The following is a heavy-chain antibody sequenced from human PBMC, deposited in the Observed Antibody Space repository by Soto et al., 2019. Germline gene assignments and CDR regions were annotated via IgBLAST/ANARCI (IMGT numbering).Heavy chain of an antibody. CDR1: GFTFSSYG. CDR2: IWYDGSNK. V-gene: IGHV3-33*01. D-gene: IGHD3-10*01. CDR3: ARDPLPGAFYYYYGMDV. J-gene: IGHJ6*02. Sequence: LRLSCAASGFTFSSYGMHWVRQAPGKGLEWVAVIWYDGSNKYYADSVKGRFTISRDNSKNTLYLQMNSLRAEDTAVYYCARDPLPGAFYYYYGMDVWGQGTTVTVSS.